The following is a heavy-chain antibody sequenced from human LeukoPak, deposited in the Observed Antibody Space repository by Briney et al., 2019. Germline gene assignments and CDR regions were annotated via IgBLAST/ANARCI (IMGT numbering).Heavy chain of an antibody. D-gene: IGHD3-10*01. CDR2: IRSTANGYAT. J-gene: IGHJ4*02. CDR1: GFTFSGSA. CDR3: TGNYYGSGSCADFDY. V-gene: IGHV3-73*01. Sequence: QPGGSLRLSCAASGFTFSGSALHWVRQASGKGLEWVGRIRSTANGYATAYAASVKGRFTISRDDSKNTAYLQMDSLKTGDTAVYYCTGNYYGSGSCADFDYWGQGTLVTVSS.